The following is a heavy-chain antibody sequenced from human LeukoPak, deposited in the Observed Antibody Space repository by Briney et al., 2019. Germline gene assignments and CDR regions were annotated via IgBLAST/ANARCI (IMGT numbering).Heavy chain of an antibody. V-gene: IGHV1-46*01. D-gene: IGHD3-22*01. CDR2: INPSGSST. CDR1: GYTFTSYY. CDR3: ARGASKDDSSGYYDAFDI. J-gene: IGHJ3*02. Sequence: ASVKVSCKASGYTFTSYYMHWVRQAPGQGLEWMGIINPSGSSTSYAQKFQGRVTMTRDMSTSTVYMELSSLRSEDTAVYYCARGASKDDSSGYYDAFDIWGQGTMVTVSS.